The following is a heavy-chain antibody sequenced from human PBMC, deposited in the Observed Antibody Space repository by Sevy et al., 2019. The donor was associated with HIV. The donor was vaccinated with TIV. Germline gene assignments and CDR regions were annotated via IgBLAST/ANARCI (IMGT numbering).Heavy chain of an antibody. CDR2: IRSKDYGGAT. CDR3: TRGYYYDSSGYSDY. CDR1: GFTFGDYA. Sequence: GSLRLSCTGSGFTFGDYAMSWFRQAPGMGLEWVGFIRSKDYGGATEYAASVKGRFTISSDDSKSIADLQMNSLKTEDTAVYYCTRGYYYDSSGYSDYWGQGTLVTVSS. V-gene: IGHV3-49*03. J-gene: IGHJ4*02. D-gene: IGHD3-22*01.